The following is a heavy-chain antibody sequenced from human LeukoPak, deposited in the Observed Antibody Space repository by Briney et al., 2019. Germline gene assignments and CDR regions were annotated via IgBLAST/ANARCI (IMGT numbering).Heavy chain of an antibody. J-gene: IGHJ4*02. CDR1: GFTFSSYA. Sequence: GGSLRLSCAASGFTFSSYAMSWVRQAPGKGLEWVSAISGSGGSTYYADSVKGRFTISRDNSKNTLYLQMNSLRAEDTAVYYCAKDMVLRYFDWLLSLDYWGQGTLVTVSS. CDR2: ISGSGGST. D-gene: IGHD3-9*01. V-gene: IGHV3-23*01. CDR3: AKDMVLRYFDWLLSLDY.